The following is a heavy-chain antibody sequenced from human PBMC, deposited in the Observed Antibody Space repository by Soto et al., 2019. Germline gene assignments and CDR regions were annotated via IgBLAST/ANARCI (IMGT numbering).Heavy chain of an antibody. CDR2: IYYSGST. Sequence: SETLSLTCTVSGGSISSSSYYWGWIRQPPGKGLEWIGSIYYSGSTYYNPSLKSRVTISVDTSKNQFSLKLSSVTAADTAVYYCARLSRLQLWFRYWGQGTLVTVS. CDR1: GGSISSSSYY. CDR3: ARLSRLQLWFRY. J-gene: IGHJ4*02. V-gene: IGHV4-39*01. D-gene: IGHD5-18*01.